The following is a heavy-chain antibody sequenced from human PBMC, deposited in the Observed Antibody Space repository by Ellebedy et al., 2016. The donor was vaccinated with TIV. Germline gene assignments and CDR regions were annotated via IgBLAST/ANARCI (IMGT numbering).Heavy chain of an antibody. CDR2: TSYDGTNM. D-gene: IGHD1-26*01. CDR1: GFFFSIHG. V-gene: IGHV3-30*03. CDR3: ARDRGPIVGATGDYLDC. Sequence: GGSLRLXXAASGFFFSIHGMHWVRQAPGKGLEWVALTSYDGTNMYYADAVKGRFTISRDNSKNTLYLQMNSLRAEDTAVYYCARDRGPIVGATGDYLDCWGQGTLVTVSS. J-gene: IGHJ4*02.